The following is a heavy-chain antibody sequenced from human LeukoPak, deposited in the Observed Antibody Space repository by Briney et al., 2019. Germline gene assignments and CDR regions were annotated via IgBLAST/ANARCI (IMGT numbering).Heavy chain of an antibody. CDR3: AINGGGDSGYGNFDY. J-gene: IGHJ4*02. D-gene: IGHD5-12*01. CDR2: INWNSDSI. Sequence: GGSLRLSCAVSGFTFDDYAMHGGRHVPGKGLEWVSGINWNSDSIVYADSVKGRFTTSRDNAKNSLYLQMNSLRAEDTAFYYCAINGGGDSGYGNFDYWGQGTLVTVSS. V-gene: IGHV3-9*01. CDR1: GFTFDDYA.